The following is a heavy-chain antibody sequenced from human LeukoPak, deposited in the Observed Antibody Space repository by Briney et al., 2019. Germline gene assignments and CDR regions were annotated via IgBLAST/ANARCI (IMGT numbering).Heavy chain of an antibody. V-gene: IGHV4-59*01. J-gene: IGHJ4*02. CDR1: GGSISSYY. CDR3: ARALSSAVAGTN. Sequence: SETLSLTCTVSGGSISSYYWSWIRQPPGKGLEWIGYIYYSGSTNYNPSLKSRVTISVDTSKNQFSLKLSSVTAADTAVYYCARALSSAVAGTNWGQGTLVTVSS. D-gene: IGHD6-19*01. CDR2: IYYSGST.